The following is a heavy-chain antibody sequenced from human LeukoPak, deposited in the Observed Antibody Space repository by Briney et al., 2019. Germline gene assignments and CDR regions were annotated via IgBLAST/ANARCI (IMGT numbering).Heavy chain of an antibody. D-gene: IGHD6-13*01. CDR2: IYYSGST. J-gene: IGHJ6*02. V-gene: IGHV4-39*01. CDR1: GGSISSSSYY. Sequence: SETLSLTCTVSGGSISSSSYYWGWIRQPPGTGLEWIGSIYYSGSTYYNPSLKSRVTISVDTSKNQFSLKLSSVTAADTAVYYCASLGGPSSWYARLYYYYGMDVWGQGTTVTVSS. CDR3: ASLGGPSSWYARLYYYYGMDV.